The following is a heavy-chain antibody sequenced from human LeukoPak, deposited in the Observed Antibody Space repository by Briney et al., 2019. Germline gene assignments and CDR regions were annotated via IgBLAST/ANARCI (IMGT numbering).Heavy chain of an antibody. J-gene: IGHJ4*02. CDR2: IYYSGST. D-gene: IGHD2-2*01. Sequence: PSETLSLTCTGSGDSTSSGGYYWSWIRQHPGKGLEWIGYIYYSGSTYYNPSLKSRVTISEDTSQNQFSLKLSSVTAADTAVYFCAGGAGYCSTTTCYSYFAHWGQGALVTVSS. CDR1: GDSTSSGGYY. V-gene: IGHV4-31*03. CDR3: AGGAGYCSTTTCYSYFAH.